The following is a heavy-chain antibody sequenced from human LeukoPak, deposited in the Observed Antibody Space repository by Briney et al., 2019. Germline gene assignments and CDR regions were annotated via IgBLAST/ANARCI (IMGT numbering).Heavy chain of an antibody. CDR3: ARDKGYYDSRLFYYYYYMDV. J-gene: IGHJ6*03. V-gene: IGHV3-7*01. D-gene: IGHD3-22*01. Sequence: GRSLRLSCAASGFTFSSYWMSWVRQAPGKGLEWVANIKQDGSEKYYVDSVKGRFTISRDNAKNSLYLQMNSLRAEDTAVYYCARDKGYYDSRLFYYYYYMDVWGKGTTVTVSS. CDR1: GFTFSSYW. CDR2: IKQDGSEK.